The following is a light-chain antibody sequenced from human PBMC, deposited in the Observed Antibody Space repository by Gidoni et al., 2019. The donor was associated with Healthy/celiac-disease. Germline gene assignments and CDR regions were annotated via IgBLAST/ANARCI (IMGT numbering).Light chain of an antibody. CDR2: LGS. V-gene: IGKV2-28*01. CDR1: QSLLHSNGYNY. Sequence: DIVMTQSPLSLPVTPGEPASISCRSGQSLLHSNGYNYLDWYLQKPGQSPQLLIYLGSNRASGVPDRFSGSGSGTDFTLKISRVEAEDVGVYYCMQALQTPATFGGGTKVEIK. CDR3: MQALQTPAT. J-gene: IGKJ4*01.